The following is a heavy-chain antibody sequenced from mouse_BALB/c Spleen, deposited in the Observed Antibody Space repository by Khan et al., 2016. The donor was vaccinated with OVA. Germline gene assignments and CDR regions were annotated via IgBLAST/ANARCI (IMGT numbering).Heavy chain of an antibody. J-gene: IGHJ4*01. V-gene: IGHV2-9*02. CDR2: IWAGGST. D-gene: IGHD2-3*01. Sequence: QVQLKQSGPGLVAPSQSLSITCTVSGFSLTSYGIHWVRQPPGKGLEWLGVIWAGGSTNYNSALMSRLRISKDNSKSQVFLKMNSLQTDDTAMYYCARGDGYYEDAMDYWGQGTSVTVSA. CDR3: ARGDGYYEDAMDY. CDR1: GFSLTSYG.